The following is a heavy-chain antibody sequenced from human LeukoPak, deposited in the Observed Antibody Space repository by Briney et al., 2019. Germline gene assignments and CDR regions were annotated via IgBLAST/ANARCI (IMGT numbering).Heavy chain of an antibody. CDR2: IYYSGST. CDR3: ARVYSGSYYWGYYFDY. CDR1: GGSISSYY. Sequence: SETLSLTCTVSGGSISSYYWSWIRQPPGKGLEWIGYIYYSGSTNYNPSLKSRVTISVDTSKNQFSLKLSSVTAADTAVYYCARVYSGSYYWGYYFDYWGQGTLVTVSS. D-gene: IGHD1-26*01. V-gene: IGHV4-59*01. J-gene: IGHJ4*02.